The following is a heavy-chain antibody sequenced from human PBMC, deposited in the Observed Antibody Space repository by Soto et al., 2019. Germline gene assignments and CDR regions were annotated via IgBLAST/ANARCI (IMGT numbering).Heavy chain of an antibody. CDR1: GFTVSSDY. Sequence: GGSLRLSCAASGFTVSSDYMSWFRQAPGKGLEWVSVIFSRASTYYADSVKGRFTISRDNSKNTQYLQMNSPRAEDTAVYYCARVNGVGTSYYDSSGYYYVGGYFDYWGQGTLVTVYS. CDR3: ARVNGVGTSYYDSSGYYYVGGYFDY. D-gene: IGHD3-22*01. CDR2: IFSRAST. J-gene: IGHJ4*02. V-gene: IGHV3-53*01.